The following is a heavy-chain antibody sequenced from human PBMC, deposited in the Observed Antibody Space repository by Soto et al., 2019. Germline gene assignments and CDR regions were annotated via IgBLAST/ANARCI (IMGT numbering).Heavy chain of an antibody. Sequence: LRLSCAASGFTVSSNYMSWARQTPGKGLEWVATISASGAYTFYADSVKGRFTISRDNSQNTLFLHMRSLRAGDTATYYCAKEVIAARPYYFDHWGQGTLVTVSS. CDR3: AKEVIAARPYYFDH. CDR1: GFTVSSNY. V-gene: IGHV3-23*01. J-gene: IGHJ4*02. D-gene: IGHD6-6*01. CDR2: ISASGAYT.